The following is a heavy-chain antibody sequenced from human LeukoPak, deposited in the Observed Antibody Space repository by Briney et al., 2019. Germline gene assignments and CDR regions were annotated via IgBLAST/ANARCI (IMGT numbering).Heavy chain of an antibody. CDR2: IYYSGST. CDR3: ARGVRYDFWSGYPNWFDP. CDR1: GGSISSYY. J-gene: IGHJ5*02. V-gene: IGHV4-59*12. D-gene: IGHD3-3*01. Sequence: SEPLSLTCTVSGGSISSYYWSWIRQPPGKGLEWIGYIYYSGSTNYNPSLKSRVTISVDTSKNQFSLKLSSVTAADTAVYYCARGVRYDFWSGYPNWFDPWGQGTLVTVSS.